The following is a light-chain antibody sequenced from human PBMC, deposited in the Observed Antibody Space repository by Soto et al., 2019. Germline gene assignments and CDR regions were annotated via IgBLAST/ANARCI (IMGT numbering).Light chain of an antibody. V-gene: IGLV7-46*01. CDR3: LLSYSDYMR. Sequence: QAVVTQEPSLTVSPGESVTLTCASSTGAVASGHYPFWFQQKPGQAPKPLLYDTNAKHSWTSARFSGSLLGGKAALTLSGAQPEDEADYFCLLSYSDYMRFGGGTKVTVL. CDR2: DTN. J-gene: IGLJ2*01. CDR1: TGAVASGHY.